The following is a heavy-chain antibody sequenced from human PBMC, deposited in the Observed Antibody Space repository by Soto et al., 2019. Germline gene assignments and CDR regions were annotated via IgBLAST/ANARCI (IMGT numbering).Heavy chain of an antibody. J-gene: IGHJ4*02. CDR1: GDSISAYS. V-gene: IGHV4-59*01. Sequence: QVQLQVSGPGLVKPSETLSLTCTVSGDSISAYSWSWVRQPPGKGLEWIGNIHYNGNTKYNPSIKSRVTMSLDTSKSQFSLRLISVTAADTAKYFCAREGNLGRWLQPLDFWGQGTLVTVSS. CDR3: AREGNLGRWLQPLDF. D-gene: IGHD5-12*01. CDR2: IHYNGNT.